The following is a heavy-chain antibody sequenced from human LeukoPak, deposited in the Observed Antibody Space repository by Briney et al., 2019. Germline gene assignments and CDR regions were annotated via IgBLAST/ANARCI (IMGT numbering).Heavy chain of an antibody. Sequence: VASVKVSCKASGYTFTSYYMYWVRQAPGQGLEWMGIINPSGGSTNYAQKFQGRVTVTRDTSTSTVYMELSSLRSEDTAVYYCARGPRITMVRGGQWYYYMDVWGKGTTVTISS. J-gene: IGHJ6*03. D-gene: IGHD3-10*01. V-gene: IGHV1-46*01. CDR3: ARGPRITMVRGGQWYYYMDV. CDR2: INPSGGST. CDR1: GYTFTSYY.